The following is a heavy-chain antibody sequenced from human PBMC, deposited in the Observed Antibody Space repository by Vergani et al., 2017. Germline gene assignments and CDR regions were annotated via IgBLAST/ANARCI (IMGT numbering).Heavy chain of an antibody. CDR2: IYYSGST. V-gene: IGHV4-31*03. CDR1: GDSISRGGYY. CDR3: AREVGTEGFDY. D-gene: IGHD2-21*02. J-gene: IGHJ4*02. Sequence: QVQLQQWGPGLVKPSQTLSLTCTVSGDSISRGGYYWNWIRQHPGKGLEWIGYIYYSGSTNYNSSLKSRVSMSVDTSKNQFSLRLSSVTAADTAVYYCAREVGTEGFDYWGQGTLVTVSS.